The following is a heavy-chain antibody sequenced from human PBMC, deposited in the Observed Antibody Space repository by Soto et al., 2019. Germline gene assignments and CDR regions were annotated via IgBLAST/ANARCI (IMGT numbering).Heavy chain of an antibody. Sequence: PGGSLRLSCAASGFTFSSYSMNWVRQAPGKGLEWVSSISSSSSYIYYADSVKGRFTISRDNAKNSLYLQMNSLRAEDTAVYYCARDLRTGTTTFDYWGQGTLVTVSS. J-gene: IGHJ4*02. CDR2: ISSSSSYI. CDR1: GFTFSSYS. D-gene: IGHD1-1*01. V-gene: IGHV3-21*01. CDR3: ARDLRTGTTTFDY.